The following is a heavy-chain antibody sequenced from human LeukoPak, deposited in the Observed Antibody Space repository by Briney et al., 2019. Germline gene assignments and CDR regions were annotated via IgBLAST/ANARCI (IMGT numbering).Heavy chain of an antibody. J-gene: IGHJ6*02. CDR2: ISSSSTI. Sequence: GGSLRLSCAASGFTFSSYSMNWVRQAPGKGLEWVSYISSSSTIYYADSVKGRFTISRDNAKNSLYLQMNSLRAEDTAVYYCSYSIDLYGMDVWGQGTTVTVSS. CDR1: GFTFSSYS. CDR3: SYSIDLYGMDV. D-gene: IGHD1-26*01. V-gene: IGHV3-48*01.